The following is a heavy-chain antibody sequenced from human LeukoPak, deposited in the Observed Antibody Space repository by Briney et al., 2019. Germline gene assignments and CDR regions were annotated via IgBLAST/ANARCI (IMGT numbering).Heavy chain of an antibody. CDR3: ARLGRPVGYYFDY. D-gene: IGHD3-16*01. V-gene: IGHV4-34*01. Sequence: SETLSLTCAVYGGSFSGYYWSWIRQPPGKGLEWIGEINHSGSTNYNPSLKSRVTISVDTSKNQFSLKLSSVAAADTAVYYCARLGRPVGYYFDYWGQGTLVTVSS. J-gene: IGHJ4*02. CDR2: INHSGST. CDR1: GGSFSGYY.